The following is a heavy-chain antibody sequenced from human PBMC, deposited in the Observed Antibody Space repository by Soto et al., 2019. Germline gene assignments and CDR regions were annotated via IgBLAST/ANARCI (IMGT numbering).Heavy chain of an antibody. CDR2: ISPILGIA. J-gene: IGHJ6*03. D-gene: IGHD3-3*01. CDR3: ARDGEGLDCGTNNHYYYYMGV. Sequence: QVQLVQSGAEVKKPVSSGKVSCKASGGTFSSYTISWVRQAPGQGLEWMWRISPILGIANYAQKFQGRVTITADKSTSTAYRELSSLRSEDTDVYYCARDGEGLDCGTNNHYYYYMGVWGKGTTVTVSS. V-gene: IGHV1-69*08. CDR1: GGTFSSYT.